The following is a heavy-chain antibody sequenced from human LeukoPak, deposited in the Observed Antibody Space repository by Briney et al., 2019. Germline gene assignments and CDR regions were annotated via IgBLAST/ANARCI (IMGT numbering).Heavy chain of an antibody. CDR2: IHWYSGSR. CDR3: ASDGGWYNRRSDYYYYYLDA. CDR1: GFTFDDYV. D-gene: IGHD6-19*01. V-gene: IGHV3-20*04. Sequence: GGSLRLSCGASGFTFDDYVISWVRQAPGKGLGWVSRIHWYSGSRRYVASVRGRFTIATNNAKNSPYLQMKSLRPEDTAFYYCASDGGWYNRRSDYYYYYLDAWGKGTTVTVSS. J-gene: IGHJ6*03.